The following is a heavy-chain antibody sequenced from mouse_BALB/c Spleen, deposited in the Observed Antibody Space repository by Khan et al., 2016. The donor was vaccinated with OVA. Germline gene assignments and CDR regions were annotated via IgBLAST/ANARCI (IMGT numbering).Heavy chain of an antibody. V-gene: IGHV2-2*02. Sequence: QVQLKESGPGLVQPSQSLSITCTVSGFSLTTYGVHWVRQSPGKGLEWLGVIWSGGSTDYNAAFISRLSTSKDSSKSQAFFKLNRLQVNDTAIYYCARNYDYDEGLAYWGQGTLVTVSA. CDR1: GFSLTTYG. D-gene: IGHD2-4*01. J-gene: IGHJ3*01. CDR3: ARNYDYDEGLAY. CDR2: IWSGGST.